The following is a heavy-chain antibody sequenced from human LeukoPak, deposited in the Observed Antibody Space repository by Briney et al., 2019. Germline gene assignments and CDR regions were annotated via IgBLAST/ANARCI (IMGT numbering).Heavy chain of an antibody. J-gene: IGHJ4*02. V-gene: IGHV4-59*08. Sequence: SETLTLTCTVSGGSISSYYWSWIRQPPGKGLEWSGYIYYSGSTNYNPSLKSRVTISVDTSKNQFSLKLSSVTAADTAVYYCARTPERWLQFFDYWGQGTLVTVS. D-gene: IGHD5-24*01. CDR3: ARTPERWLQFFDY. CDR2: IYYSGST. CDR1: GGSISSYY.